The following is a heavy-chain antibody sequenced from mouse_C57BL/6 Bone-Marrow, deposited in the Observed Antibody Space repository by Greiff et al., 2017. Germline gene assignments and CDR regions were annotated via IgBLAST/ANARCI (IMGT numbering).Heavy chain of an antibody. J-gene: IGHJ2*01. V-gene: IGHV1-81*01. CDR1: GYTFTSYG. CDR2: IYPRSGNT. D-gene: IGHD5-1*01. Sequence: VQLQQSGAELVRPGASVKLSCKASGYTFTSYGMSWVKQRPGQGLEWIGEIYPRSGNTYYNEKFKGKATLTADKSSSTAYLQLSSLTSEDSAVYFCAREGVRAAFDYWGQGTTLTVSS. CDR3: AREGVRAAFDY.